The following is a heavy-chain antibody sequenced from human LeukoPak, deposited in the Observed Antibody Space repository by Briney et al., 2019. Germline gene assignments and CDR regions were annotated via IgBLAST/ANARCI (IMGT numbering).Heavy chain of an antibody. Sequence: VASVKVSCKASGYTFTGYYMHWVRQAPGQGLEWMGWINPNSGGTNYAQKFQGRVTMTTDTSTSTAYMELSSLRSEDTAVYYCASSASLNELTPDYWGQGTLVTVSS. J-gene: IGHJ4*02. V-gene: IGHV1-2*02. CDR2: INPNSGGT. CDR3: ASSASLNELTPDY. CDR1: GYTFTGYY. D-gene: IGHD1-26*01.